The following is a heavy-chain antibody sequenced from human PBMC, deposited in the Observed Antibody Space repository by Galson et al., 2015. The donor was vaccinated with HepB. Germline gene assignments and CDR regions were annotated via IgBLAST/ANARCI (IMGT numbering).Heavy chain of an antibody. CDR3: AQGRPELYLVLLDY. V-gene: IGHV3-30*18. Sequence: SLRLSCAASGFTFSSYGMHWVRQAPGKGLEWVAVISYDGSNKYYADSVKGRFTISRDNSKNTLYLQMNSLRAEDTAVYYCAQGRPELYLVLLDYWGQGTLVTVSS. D-gene: IGHD2-2*02. CDR1: GFTFSSYG. CDR2: ISYDGSNK. J-gene: IGHJ4*02.